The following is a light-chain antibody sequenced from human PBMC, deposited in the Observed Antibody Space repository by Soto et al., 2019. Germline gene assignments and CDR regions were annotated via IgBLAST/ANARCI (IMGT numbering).Light chain of an antibody. CDR2: GAS. CDR1: QSVSTH. Sequence: EIVMTQSPATLSVSPGERVTLPCRASQSVSTHLAWYQQRPGQDPRLLIYGASTRATGVPGRFSGSGSGTEFTLTISSLQSEDFALYFCQQYYDWPPKYTFDQGTKLEIK. J-gene: IGKJ2*01. V-gene: IGKV3-15*01. CDR3: QQYYDWPPKYT.